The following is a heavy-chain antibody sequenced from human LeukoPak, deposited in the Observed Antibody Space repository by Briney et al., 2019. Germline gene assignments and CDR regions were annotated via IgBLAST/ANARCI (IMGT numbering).Heavy chain of an antibody. D-gene: IGHD3-10*01. Sequence: SETLSLTCTVSGGPISSYYWSWIRQPPGKGLEWIGYIYYSGSTSYNPSLKSRVTISVDTSKNQFSLKLSSVTAADTAVYYCAGYGSGSGAFDIWGQGTMVTVSS. CDR3: AGYGSGSGAFDI. CDR1: GGPISSYY. V-gene: IGHV4-59*01. J-gene: IGHJ3*02. CDR2: IYYSGST.